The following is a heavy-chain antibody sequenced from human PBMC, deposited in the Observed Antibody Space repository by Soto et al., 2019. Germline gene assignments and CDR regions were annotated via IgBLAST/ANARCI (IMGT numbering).Heavy chain of an antibody. CDR1: GGTFSSSA. CDR2: IIPIFGPA. J-gene: IGHJ6*02. CDR3: ATTYCSGGNCYNYYYGMDV. Sequence: SVKVSCKDSGGTFSSSAICWVRQAPGQGLEWMGGIIPIFGPANYAQKFEGRVTLTADESMSTAYMELSSLRSEDTAVYYCATTYCSGGNCYNYYYGMDVWGQGTPVTVSS. V-gene: IGHV1-69*13. D-gene: IGHD2-15*01.